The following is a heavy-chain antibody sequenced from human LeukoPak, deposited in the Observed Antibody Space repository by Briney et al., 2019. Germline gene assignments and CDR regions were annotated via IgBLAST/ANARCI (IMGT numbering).Heavy chain of an antibody. CDR1: GVSISSGSYY. CDR3: ARDIEVAGLFDY. Sequence: SETLSLTCTVSGVSISSGSYYWIWIRQPPGKALEWIGRIYTSGSTNYNPSLKSRVTISVDTSKNQFSLALSSVTAADTAVYYCARDIEVAGLFDYWGQGTLVTVSS. D-gene: IGHD6-19*01. V-gene: IGHV4-61*02. J-gene: IGHJ4*02. CDR2: IYTSGST.